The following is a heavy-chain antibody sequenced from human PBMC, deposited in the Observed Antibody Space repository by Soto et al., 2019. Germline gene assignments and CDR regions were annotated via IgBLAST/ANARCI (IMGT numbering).Heavy chain of an antibody. CDR2: ISGSGGST. D-gene: IGHD1-20*01. V-gene: IGHV3-23*01. CDR1: GFTFSSYA. Sequence: PGGSLRLSCAASGFTFSSYAMSWVRQAPGKGLEWVSAISGSGGSTYYADSVKGRFTISRDNSKNTLYLQMNSLRAEDTAVYYCAKDQRIGLKIIQPHGILRYFDYWGQGTLVTVSS. CDR3: AKDQRIGLKIIQPHGILRYFDY. J-gene: IGHJ4*02.